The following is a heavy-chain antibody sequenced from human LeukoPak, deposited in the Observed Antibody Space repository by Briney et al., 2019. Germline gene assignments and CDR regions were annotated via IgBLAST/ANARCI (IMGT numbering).Heavy chain of an antibody. Sequence: GRSLRLSCAASGFTFSSYGMHWVRQAPGKGLEWVAVISYDGSKKYYADSVKGRFTISRDNSKNTLYLQMNSLRAEDTAVYYCAKDPYDYGDYVPDYWGQGTLVTVSS. V-gene: IGHV3-30*18. CDR2: ISYDGSKK. J-gene: IGHJ4*02. D-gene: IGHD4-17*01. CDR1: GFTFSSYG. CDR3: AKDPYDYGDYVPDY.